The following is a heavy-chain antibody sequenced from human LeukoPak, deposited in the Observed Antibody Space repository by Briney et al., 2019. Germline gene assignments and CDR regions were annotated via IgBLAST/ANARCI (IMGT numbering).Heavy chain of an antibody. V-gene: IGHV4-59*08. Sequence: KASETLSLTCTVSGGSISSYYWSWIRQPPGEGLEWIGYSYYSGSTNYNPSLKSRVTISVDTSKNQFSLKLSPVTAADTAVYYCARGVSYYDSSGYYNEYFQHWGQGTLVTVSS. CDR2: SYYSGST. D-gene: IGHD3-22*01. CDR3: ARGVSYYDSSGYYNEYFQH. CDR1: GGSISSYY. J-gene: IGHJ1*01.